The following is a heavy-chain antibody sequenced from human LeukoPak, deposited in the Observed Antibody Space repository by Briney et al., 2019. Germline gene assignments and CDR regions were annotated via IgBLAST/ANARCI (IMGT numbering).Heavy chain of an antibody. CDR2: NYSDDDK. V-gene: IGHV2-5*02. CDR1: GISLSTSGVG. D-gene: IGHD6-19*01. Sequence: SGPTLWNPTQTLTLTSAFSGISLSTSGVGVGRIRPLAGKARAGVALNYSDDDKRYSPSLKSRLSITKDTSKNQVVFTMTNMDRVDTATYYCAHKRIGVAGHLFDYWGQGTLVTVSS. J-gene: IGHJ4*02. CDR3: AHKRIGVAGHLFDY.